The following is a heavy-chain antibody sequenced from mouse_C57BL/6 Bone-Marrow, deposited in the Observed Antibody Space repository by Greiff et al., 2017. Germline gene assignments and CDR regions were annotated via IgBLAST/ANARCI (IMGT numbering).Heavy chain of an antibody. V-gene: IGHV6-3*01. CDR3: TGGATAWFAY. Sequence: EVKLVESGGGLVQPGGSMKLSCVASGFTFSNYWMNWVRQSPEKGLEWVAQIRLKSDNYATHYAESVKGRFTISRDDSKSSVYLQMHNLRAEDTGIYYCTGGATAWFAYWGQGTLVTVSA. CDR2: IRLKSDNYAT. CDR1: GFTFSNYW. J-gene: IGHJ3*01. D-gene: IGHD1-2*01.